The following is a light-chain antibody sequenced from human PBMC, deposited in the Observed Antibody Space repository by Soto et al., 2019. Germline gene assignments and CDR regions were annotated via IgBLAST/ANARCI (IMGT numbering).Light chain of an antibody. CDR3: SSYAGSSSLL. CDR1: NSDVGGYNS. Sequence: QSVLTQPPSASGSPGQSVTISCTGTNSDVGGYNSVSWYQQHPGKAPNLMIYEVSKRPSGVPDRFSGSKSGNTASLTVSGLQAEDEGEYYCSSYAGSSSLLFGGGTKLTVL. V-gene: IGLV2-8*01. CDR2: EVS. J-gene: IGLJ2*01.